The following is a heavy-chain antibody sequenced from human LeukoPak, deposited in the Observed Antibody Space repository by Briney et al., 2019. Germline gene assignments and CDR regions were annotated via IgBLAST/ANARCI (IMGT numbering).Heavy chain of an antibody. CDR1: GFTFSSYW. V-gene: IGHV3-74*01. CDR2: ISSDGSST. CDR3: TRSTSCSGGSCYSSPWFDP. J-gene: IGHJ5*02. Sequence: GGSLRLSCAASGFTFSSYWMHWVRQAPGKGLVWVSRISSDGSSTTYADSVKGRFTISRDNAKNTLYLQMNSLRAEDTAVYYCTRSTSCSGGSCYSSPWFDPWGQGTLVAVSS. D-gene: IGHD2-15*01.